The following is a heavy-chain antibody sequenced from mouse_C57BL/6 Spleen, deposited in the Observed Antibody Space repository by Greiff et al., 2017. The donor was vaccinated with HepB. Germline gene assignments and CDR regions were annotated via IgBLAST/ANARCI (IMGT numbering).Heavy chain of an antibody. CDR1: GYTFTDYE. CDR3: TSYYGSSYLIY. D-gene: IGHD1-1*01. CDR2: IDPETGGT. J-gene: IGHJ2*01. Sequence: QVQLQQSGAELVRPGASVTLSCKASGYTFTDYEMHWVKQTPVHGLEWIGAIDPETGGTAYNQKFKGKAILTADKSSSTAYMELRSLTSEDSAVYYCTSYYGSSYLIYWGQGTTLTVSS. V-gene: IGHV1-15*01.